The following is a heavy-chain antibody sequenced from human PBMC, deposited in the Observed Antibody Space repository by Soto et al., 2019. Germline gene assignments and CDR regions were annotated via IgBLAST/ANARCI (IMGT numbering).Heavy chain of an antibody. D-gene: IGHD2-8*02. J-gene: IGHJ4*02. CDR3: ARKDLLGHFDY. CDR1: GGSMSSGGYS. V-gene: IGHV4-30-2*01. Sequence: PXETLSLPCAVSGGSMSSGGYSWSWIRQPPGKGLEWIGYIYHSGSTYYNPSLKSRVTISVDRSKNQFSLKLSSVTAADTAVYYCARKDLLGHFDYWGQGTLVTVPQ. CDR2: IYHSGST.